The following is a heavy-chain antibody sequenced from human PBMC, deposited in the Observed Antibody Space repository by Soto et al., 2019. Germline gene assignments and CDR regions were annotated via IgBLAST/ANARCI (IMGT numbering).Heavy chain of an antibody. D-gene: IGHD6-19*01. CDR2: IKRKADGGTT. Sequence: EVQLVESGGGLAKPGGSLRLSCAASGFTFSDAWMSWVRQAPGKGLEWVGHIKRKADGGTTDFAAPVKGRFTISRDDSKNTLYLQMNSLKTEDTAVYYCRTQWLDWGQGILVTVSS. CDR3: RTQWLD. CDR1: GFTFSDAW. J-gene: IGHJ4*02. V-gene: IGHV3-15*01.